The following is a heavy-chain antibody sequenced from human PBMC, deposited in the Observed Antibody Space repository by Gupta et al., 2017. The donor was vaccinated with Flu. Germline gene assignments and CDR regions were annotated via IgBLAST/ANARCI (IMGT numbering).Heavy chain of an antibody. Sequence: QVQLQESGPGLVKPSETLSLTCTASGGSISNYFWTWIRQSPGKGLEWIGYIYYSGGTNYNPSLKSRVTMSLDTSKNQFSLKLSSVTAADTAVYYCARHARKYLDYWGQGTPVAVSS. J-gene: IGHJ4*01. V-gene: IGHV4-59*08. CDR2: IYYSGGT. CDR3: ARHARKYLDY. CDR1: GGSISNYF.